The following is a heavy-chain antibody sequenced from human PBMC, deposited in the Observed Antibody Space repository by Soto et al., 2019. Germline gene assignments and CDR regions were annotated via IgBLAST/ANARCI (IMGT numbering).Heavy chain of an antibody. Sequence: PGGSLRLSCAASGLTFSSYGMHWVRQAPGKGLEWVSSISSGSSNIYYADSVKGRFTISRDNAKNSLYLQMNSLRDEDTAVYYCAREGYPFDYWGQGTLVTVSS. CDR1: GLTFSSYG. D-gene: IGHD5-12*01. CDR2: ISSGSSNI. CDR3: AREGYPFDY. J-gene: IGHJ4*02. V-gene: IGHV3-21*01.